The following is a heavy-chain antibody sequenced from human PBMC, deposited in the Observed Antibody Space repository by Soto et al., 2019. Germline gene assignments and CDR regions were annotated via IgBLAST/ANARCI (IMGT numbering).Heavy chain of an antibody. D-gene: IGHD4-17*01. V-gene: IGHV3-9*01. CDR3: AQDYGGWGIAFDI. J-gene: IGHJ3*02. CDR1: GFTFDDYA. Sequence: EVQLVESGGGLVQPGRSLRLSCAASGFTFDDYAMHWVRQAPGKGLERVSGISWNSGSIGYADSVKGRFTISRDNAKNSLYLQMNSLRAEDTALYYCAQDYGGWGIAFDIWGQGTMVTVSS. CDR2: ISWNSGSI.